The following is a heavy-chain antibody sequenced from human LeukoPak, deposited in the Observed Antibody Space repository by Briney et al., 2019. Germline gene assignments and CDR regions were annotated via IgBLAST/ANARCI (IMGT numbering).Heavy chain of an antibody. D-gene: IGHD3-22*01. CDR2: FDPEDGET. CDR1: GYTLTELS. V-gene: IGHV1-24*01. CDR3: ATRQSYHYDSSGYVDY. J-gene: IGHJ4*02. Sequence: ASVKVSCKVSGYTLTELSMHWVRQAPGKGLEWMGGFDPEDGETIYAQKFQGRVTMTEDTSTDTAYMELSSLRSEDTAVYYCATRQSYHYDSSGYVDYWGQGTLVTVSS.